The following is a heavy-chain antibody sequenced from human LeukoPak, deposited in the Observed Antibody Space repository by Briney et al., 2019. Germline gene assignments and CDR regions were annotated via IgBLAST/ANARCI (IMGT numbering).Heavy chain of an antibody. D-gene: IGHD1-26*01. Sequence: GGSLRLSCAASGFTXSINAMSWVRQAPGKGLEWVSTIGDSDIVTHYADSVKGRFTISRDNSKNTLYLQMNSLRADDTALYYCAKDRDPTVGATDCWGQGTLVTVSS. CDR2: IGDSDIVT. J-gene: IGHJ4*02. CDR1: GFTXSINA. CDR3: AKDRDPTVGATDC. V-gene: IGHV3-23*01.